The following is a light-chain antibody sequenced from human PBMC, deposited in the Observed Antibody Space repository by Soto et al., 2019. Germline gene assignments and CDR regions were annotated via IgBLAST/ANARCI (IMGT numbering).Light chain of an antibody. CDR1: QSVSIN. CDR2: GAS. Sequence: EVVMTQSPATLSVSPGERATLSCRASQSVSINLAWYQQKPGQAPRLLIFGASTRATGIPDRFSGSGSGTEFTLTISSLQSEDFAVYYCHQYNNWPPWTFGQGTKVEIK. CDR3: HQYNNWPPWT. J-gene: IGKJ1*01. V-gene: IGKV3-15*01.